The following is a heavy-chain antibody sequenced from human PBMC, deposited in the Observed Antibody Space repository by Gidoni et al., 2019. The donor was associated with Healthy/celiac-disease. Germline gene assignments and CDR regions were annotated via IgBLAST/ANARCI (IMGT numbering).Heavy chain of an antibody. CDR2: ISGSGGST. V-gene: IGHV3-23*01. CDR3: AKVRSGGPLGLYFQH. D-gene: IGHD3-3*01. J-gene: IGHJ1*01. CDR1: GFTFSSYA. Sequence: EVQLLESGGGLVQPGGSLRLSCAASGFTFSSYAMRWVRQAPGKGLEWVSAISGSGGSTYYADSVKGRFTISRDNSKNTLYLQMNSLRAEDTAVYYCAKVRSGGPLGLYFQHWGQGTLVTVSS.